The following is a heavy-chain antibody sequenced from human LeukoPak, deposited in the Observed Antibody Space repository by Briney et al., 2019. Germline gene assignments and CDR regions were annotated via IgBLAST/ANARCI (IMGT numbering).Heavy chain of an antibody. Sequence: GGSLRLSCAASGFTFSDYSMNWVRQAPGKGLEWVSYISGSSNYINYADSVKGRFTISRDNSKNTLYLQMNSLRAEDTAVYYCAKNRDFWSGSVDYWGQGTLVTVSS. V-gene: IGHV3-21*04. D-gene: IGHD3-3*01. J-gene: IGHJ4*02. CDR2: ISGSSNYI. CDR1: GFTFSDYS. CDR3: AKNRDFWSGSVDY.